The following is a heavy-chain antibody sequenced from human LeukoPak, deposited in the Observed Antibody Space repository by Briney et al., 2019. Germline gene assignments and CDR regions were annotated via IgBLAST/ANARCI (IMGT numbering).Heavy chain of an antibody. CDR3: ARARSRITFGGIRRAFDM. J-gene: IGHJ3*02. V-gene: IGHV1-69*04. D-gene: IGHD3-16*01. CDR2: IIPLLGIT. Sequence: SVKVSCKASGGTFSSYAMNWVRQAPGQGLEWVARIIPLLGITNHAQKLQGRVTVTADTSTNTAYMELSSLISDDTAVYYCARARSRITFGGIRRAFDMWGQGTLVTVSS. CDR1: GGTFSSYA.